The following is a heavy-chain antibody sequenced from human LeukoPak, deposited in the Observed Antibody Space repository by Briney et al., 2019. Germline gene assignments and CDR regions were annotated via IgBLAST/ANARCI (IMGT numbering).Heavy chain of an antibody. D-gene: IGHD5-18*01. Sequence: PGGSLRLSCAASGFTFSDYYMSWIRQAPGKGLEWVSYISSSGSTIYYADSVKGRFTISRDNAKNSLYLQMNSLRAEDTAVYYCARDLGGGGYTSMVRGYYYGMDVWGQGTTVTVSS. J-gene: IGHJ6*02. CDR2: ISSSGSTI. CDR3: ARDLGGGGYTSMVRGYYYGMDV. CDR1: GFTFSDYY. V-gene: IGHV3-11*04.